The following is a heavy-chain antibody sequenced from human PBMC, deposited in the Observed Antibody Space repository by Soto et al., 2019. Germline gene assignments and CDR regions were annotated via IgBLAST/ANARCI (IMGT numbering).Heavy chain of an antibody. CDR1: GFTFNTYS. J-gene: IGHJ4*02. D-gene: IGHD4-17*01. V-gene: IGHV3-33*01. Sequence: QVQLEESGGGVVQPGRSLRLSCEASGFTFNTYSMHWVRQPPGKGLEWLAAIWYDGTQKYYADSVKGRFIISSDHSKKTLYLEMNSLRAEDTAVYYCARAGGTTVTGLWHFDSWGQGTLVTVSS. CDR2: IWYDGTQK. CDR3: ARAGGTTVTGLWHFDS.